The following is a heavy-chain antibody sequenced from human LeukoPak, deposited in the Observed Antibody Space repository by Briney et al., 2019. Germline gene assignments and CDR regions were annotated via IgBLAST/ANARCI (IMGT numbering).Heavy chain of an antibody. CDR1: GGSCSGYY. CDR2: IYYSGNT. Sequence: SETLSLTCAVYGGSCSGYYWTWIRQPPGKGLEWIGSIYYSGNTYYNPSLKSRVTISLDTSQNHFSLRLSSLTAADTAVYYCAGYCGGDCYRYFDYWGQGTLVTVSS. V-gene: IGHV4-34*01. J-gene: IGHJ4*02. D-gene: IGHD2-21*02. CDR3: AGYCGGDCYRYFDY.